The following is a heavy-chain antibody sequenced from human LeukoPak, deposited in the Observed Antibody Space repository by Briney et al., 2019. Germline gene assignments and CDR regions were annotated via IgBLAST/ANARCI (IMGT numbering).Heavy chain of an antibody. J-gene: IGHJ4*02. Sequence: GGSLRLSCAASGFTFSSYAMHWVRQAPGKGLEWVAVISYDGSNKYYADSVKGRFTISRDNSKNTLYLQMNSLRSDDTAVFYCVRDLGVDTPMIFFDYWGQGTRVTVSS. CDR3: VRDLGVDTPMIFFDY. V-gene: IGHV3-30-3*01. CDR1: GFTFSSYA. D-gene: IGHD5-18*01. CDR2: ISYDGSNK.